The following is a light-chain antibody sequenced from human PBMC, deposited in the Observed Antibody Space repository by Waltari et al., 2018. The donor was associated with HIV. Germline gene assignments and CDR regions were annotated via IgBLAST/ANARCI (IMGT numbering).Light chain of an antibody. Sequence: QSALTQPASVSGSPGQSITISCPGTSSDVGGYHYVSWYQQHPGKAPKLMIYEVSNRPSGVSNRFSGSKSGNTASLTISGLQAEVEADYYCSSYTSSSTVVFGGGTKLTVL. J-gene: IGLJ2*01. CDR3: SSYTSSSTVV. CDR1: SSDVGGYHY. V-gene: IGLV2-14*01. CDR2: EVS.